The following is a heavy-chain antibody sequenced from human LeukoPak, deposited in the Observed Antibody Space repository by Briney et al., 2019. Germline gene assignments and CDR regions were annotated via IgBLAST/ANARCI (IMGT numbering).Heavy chain of an antibody. CDR2: ISGSGGST. CDR3: AKDDSSSWGLRYFDY. V-gene: IGHV3-23*01. D-gene: IGHD6-13*01. J-gene: IGHJ4*02. CDR1: GFTFSSYA. Sequence: GGSLRLSCAASGFTFSSYAMSWVRQAPGKGLEWVSAISGSGGSTYYADSVKGRFTISRDNSKNTLYLQMNSLRAEDTAVYYCAKDDSSSWGLRYFDYWGQGTLVTVSS.